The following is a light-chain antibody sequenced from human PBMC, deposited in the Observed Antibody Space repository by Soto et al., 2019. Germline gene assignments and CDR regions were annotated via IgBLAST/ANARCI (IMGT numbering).Light chain of an antibody. CDR2: EVT. J-gene: IGLJ2*01. V-gene: IGLV2-14*01. CDR1: SSDVGGYNF. CDR3: SSYTRRNNLA. Sequence: QSVLTQPASVSGSPGQSMTISCTGTSSDVGGYNFVSWYQQYPGKAPKLIIYEVTDRPSGVSNRFSGSKSGSTASLTISGLQAEDEADYYCSSYTRRNNLAFGGGTKLTVL.